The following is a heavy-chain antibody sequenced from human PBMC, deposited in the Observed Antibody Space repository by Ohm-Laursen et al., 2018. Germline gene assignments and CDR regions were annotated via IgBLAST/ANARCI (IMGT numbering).Heavy chain of an antibody. Sequence: GTLSLTCTVSGGSISSYYWSWIRQPPGKGLEWIGYIYYSGSTNYNPSLKSRVTISVDTSKNQFSLKLSSVTAADTAVYYCARGGSGWSYYYYGMDVWGQGTTVTVSS. D-gene: IGHD6-19*01. J-gene: IGHJ6*02. V-gene: IGHV4-59*01. CDR2: IYYSGST. CDR1: GGSISSYY. CDR3: ARGGSGWSYYYYGMDV.